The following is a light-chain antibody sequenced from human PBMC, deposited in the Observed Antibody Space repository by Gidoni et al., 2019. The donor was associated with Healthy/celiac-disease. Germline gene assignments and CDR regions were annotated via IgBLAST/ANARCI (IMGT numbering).Light chain of an antibody. CDR1: QSISSY. CDR2: AAS. V-gene: IGKV1-39*01. CDR3: QQSYSTPLYT. J-gene: IGKJ2*01. Sequence: DIQMTQSPSSLSASVGDRVTITCRASQSISSYLNRYQQNPGKAPKLLIYAASSLQSGVPSRFSGSGSGTDFTLTISSLQPEDFATYYCQQSYSTPLYTFGQGTKLEIK.